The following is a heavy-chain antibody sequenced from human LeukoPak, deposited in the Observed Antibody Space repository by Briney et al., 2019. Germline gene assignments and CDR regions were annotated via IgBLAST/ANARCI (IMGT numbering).Heavy chain of an antibody. CDR3: AREMGGLGVVVPAAFYEFDY. J-gene: IGHJ4*02. CDR1: GFTFSSYW. D-gene: IGHD2-2*01. V-gene: IGHV3-7*03. CDR2: IKQDGSEK. Sequence: QPGGSLRLSCAASGFTFSSYWMSWVRQAPGKGLEWVANIKQDGSEKYYVDSVKGRFTISRVNAKNSLYLQMNSLRAEDTAVYYCAREMGGLGVVVPAAFYEFDYWGQGTLVTVSS.